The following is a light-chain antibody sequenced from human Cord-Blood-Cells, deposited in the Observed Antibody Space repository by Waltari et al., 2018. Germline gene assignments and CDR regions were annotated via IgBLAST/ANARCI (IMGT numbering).Light chain of an antibody. J-gene: IGKJ1*01. Sequence: EIVMTQPPATLSVSPGERATLSCRASQSVSSNLAWYQQKPGQAPRLLIYGASTGATGIPARFSGSGSGTDVTFTIGSLQSEDVAVYYCQQYNNWAWTFGQGTKVEIK. CDR1: QSVSSN. CDR3: QQYNNWAWT. V-gene: IGKV3-15*01. CDR2: GAS.